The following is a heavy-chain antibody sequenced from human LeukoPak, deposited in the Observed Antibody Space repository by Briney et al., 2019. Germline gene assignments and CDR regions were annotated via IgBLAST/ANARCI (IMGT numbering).Heavy chain of an antibody. J-gene: IGHJ4*02. V-gene: IGHV1-18*01. CDR2: ISANTGKT. CDR1: GYTFTNNA. CDR3: ARNGINTVSDY. Sequence: GASVKVSRKASGYTFTNNAIRWVRQAPGQGLEWMGWISANTGKTNYAQKFQGRVTMTTDTSTTTAYMELRSLRSDDTAVYYCARNGINTVSDYWGQGTVVTVSS. D-gene: IGHD3-22*01.